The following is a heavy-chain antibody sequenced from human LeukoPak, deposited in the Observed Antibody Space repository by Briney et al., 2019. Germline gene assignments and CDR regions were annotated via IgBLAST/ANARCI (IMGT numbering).Heavy chain of an antibody. CDR1: GFTFSDYY. Sequence: PGGSLRLSCAASGFTFSDYYMSWTRQAPGKGLEWVSYISSGSTIYYADSVKGRFTISRDNAKNSLYLQMNSLRAEDTAVYYCAREGWQLEYDYWGQGTLVTVSS. CDR2: ISSGSTI. CDR3: AREGWQLEYDY. V-gene: IGHV3-11*04. D-gene: IGHD6-13*01. J-gene: IGHJ4*02.